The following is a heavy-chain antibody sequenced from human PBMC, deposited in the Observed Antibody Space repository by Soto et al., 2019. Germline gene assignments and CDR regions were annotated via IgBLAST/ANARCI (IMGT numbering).Heavy chain of an antibody. V-gene: IGHV1-69*13. D-gene: IGHD5-18*01. CDR3: AIVPSFRGYIFHMDV. CDR2: IIPIFGTA. CDR1: GGTFSSYA. Sequence: VKLSCKASGGTFSSYAISWVRQAPGQGLEWMGGIIPIFGTANYAQKFQGRVTITADESTSTAYMELSSLRPEDTAVYYCAIVPSFRGYIFHMDVSCQRTTVTLS. J-gene: IGHJ6*02.